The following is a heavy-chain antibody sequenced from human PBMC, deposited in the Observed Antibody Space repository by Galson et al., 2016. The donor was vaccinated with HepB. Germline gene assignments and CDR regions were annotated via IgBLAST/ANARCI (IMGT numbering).Heavy chain of an antibody. CDR3: ANWRFGSFDY. CDR2: IHPADPDT. J-gene: IGHJ4*02. CDR1: GYSFTNYW. V-gene: IGHV5-51*01. D-gene: IGHD3-10*01. Sequence: QSGAEVKKPGESLKISCKGSGYSFTNYWIGWVRQMPGKGLEWMGIIHPADPDTRYSPSFQDQVTISADTSISTAYLQWSSLKASDTAMYYCANWRFGSFDYWGQGTLVTVSS.